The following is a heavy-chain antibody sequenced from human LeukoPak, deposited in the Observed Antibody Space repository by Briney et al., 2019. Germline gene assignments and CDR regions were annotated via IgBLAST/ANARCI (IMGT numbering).Heavy chain of an antibody. V-gene: IGHV4-59*01. CDR2: FYYSGGT. D-gene: IGHD2-2*01. CDR3: ASAPRKGYCSSNSCHFDY. CDR1: GSSISSYY. Sequence: SDLLSLTCSVSGSSISSYYWSWIRKPPGKGLEWSGYFYYSGGTSYNPSLKSRVTISVDTSKNKFSLKPSSVNAADTAVYYCASAPRKGYCSSNSCHFDYWGQNPLVSVP. J-gene: IGHJ4*02.